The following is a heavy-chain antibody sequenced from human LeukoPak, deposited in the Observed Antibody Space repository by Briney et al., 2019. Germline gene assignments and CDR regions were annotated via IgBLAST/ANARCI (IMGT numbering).Heavy chain of an antibody. J-gene: IGHJ3*02. V-gene: IGHV3-33*01. Sequence: GGSLRLSCAASAFTFSNYGMHWVRQAPGKGLECVATIWYDGSNKYYADSVEGRFTISRDNSKNTLYLQMNSLRAEDTAVYYCGRDRGSGTYHDAFDIWGQGTMVTVSS. D-gene: IGHD3-10*01. CDR3: GRDRGSGTYHDAFDI. CDR2: IWYDGSNK. CDR1: AFTFSNYG.